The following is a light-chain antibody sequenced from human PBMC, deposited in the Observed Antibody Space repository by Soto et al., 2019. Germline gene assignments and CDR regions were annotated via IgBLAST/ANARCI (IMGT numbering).Light chain of an antibody. V-gene: IGLV2-14*03. J-gene: IGLJ1*01. CDR3: SSYTTTPNKV. CDR1: SSDVGGFDY. CDR2: DVS. Sequence: QYCLPRAASVSVSPGQGLTVSVTGTSSDVGGFDYVSWYQQHPVKAPKLMIFDVSNRPSGVSDRFSGSKSGNTASLTISGLQAEEEADNYCSSYTTTPNKVFGTGTKVTVL.